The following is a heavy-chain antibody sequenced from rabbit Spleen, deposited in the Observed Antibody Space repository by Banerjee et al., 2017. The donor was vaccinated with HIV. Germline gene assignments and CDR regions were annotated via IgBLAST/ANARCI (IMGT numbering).Heavy chain of an antibody. CDR3: ARDTSSSFSSYGMDL. CDR1: GVSFSSSSY. J-gene: IGHJ6*01. CDR2: IDSGSSGFT. Sequence: QSLEESGGDLVKPGASLTLTCTASGVSFSSSSYMCWVRQAPGKGLEWIACIDSGSSGFTYFATWAKGRFTCSKTSSTTVTLLMTRLTAADTATYFCARDTSSSFSSYGMDLWGPGTSSPS. V-gene: IGHV1S40*01. D-gene: IGHD1-1*01.